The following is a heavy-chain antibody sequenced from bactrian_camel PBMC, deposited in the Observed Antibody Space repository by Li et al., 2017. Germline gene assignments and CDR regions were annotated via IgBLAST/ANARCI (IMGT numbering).Heavy chain of an antibody. J-gene: IGHJ4*01. Sequence: VQLVESGGNLVQPGGSLRLSCAASGFTFSTYPMSWVRQAPGKGLEWVSGIGSGGGGTYAADSMKGRFTISRDNAKNTLYLQLNSLKTEDTAMYYCANWGTASSGYEFNYWCQGTQVTVS. CDR3: ANWGTASSGYEFNY. CDR2: IGSGGGGT. CDR1: GFTFSTYP. V-gene: IGHV3S31*01. D-gene: IGHD7*01.